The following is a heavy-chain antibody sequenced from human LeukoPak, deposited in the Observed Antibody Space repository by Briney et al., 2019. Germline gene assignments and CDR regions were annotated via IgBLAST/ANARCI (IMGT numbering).Heavy chain of an antibody. J-gene: IGHJ4*02. V-gene: IGHV3-23*01. CDR1: GFIFINYA. Sequence: GGSLRLSCAASGFIFINYAMSWVRQAAGKGLEWVSSTSSSGETTYYADSVKGRFTISRDNSRNTLYLQMNSLRAEDTAVYYCAKDRPNYYGTNGHYYRRDGDCWGQGTLVTVSS. CDR2: TSSSGETT. D-gene: IGHD3-22*01. CDR3: AKDRPNYYGTNGHYYRRDGDC.